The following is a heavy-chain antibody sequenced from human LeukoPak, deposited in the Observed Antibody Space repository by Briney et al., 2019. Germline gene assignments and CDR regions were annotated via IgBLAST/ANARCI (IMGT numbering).Heavy chain of an antibody. CDR1: GYTFTGYY. J-gene: IGHJ4*02. Sequence: AASVKVSCKASGYTFTGYYMHWVRQAPGQGLEWMGWINPNSGGTNYAQKFQGRVTMTRDTSISTAYMELSRLRSDDTAVYYCASTFSRDGYNFPYFDYWGQGTLVTVSS. D-gene: IGHD5-24*01. CDR2: INPNSGGT. CDR3: ASTFSRDGYNFPYFDY. V-gene: IGHV1-2*02.